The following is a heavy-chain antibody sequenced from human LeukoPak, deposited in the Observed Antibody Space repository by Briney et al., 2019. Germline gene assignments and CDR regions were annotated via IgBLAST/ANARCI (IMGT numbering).Heavy chain of an antibody. V-gene: IGHV1-69*05. Sequence: SVKVSCKASGYTFTSYGLSWVRQAPGQGLEWMGGIIPIFGTANYAQKFQGRVTITTDESTSTAYMELSSLRSEDTAVYYCARSARYDSSGYSKSGDYWGQGTLVTVSS. CDR1: GYTFTSYG. CDR2: IIPIFGTA. D-gene: IGHD3-22*01. J-gene: IGHJ4*02. CDR3: ARSARYDSSGYSKSGDY.